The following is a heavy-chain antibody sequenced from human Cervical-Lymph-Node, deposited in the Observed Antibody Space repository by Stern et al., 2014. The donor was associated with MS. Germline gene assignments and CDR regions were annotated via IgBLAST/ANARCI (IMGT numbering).Heavy chain of an antibody. CDR2: IIAGSGDT. CDR3: ARAFYGSQFGY. V-gene: IGHV1-3*01. D-gene: IGHD6-19*01. J-gene: IGHJ4*02. Sequence: QVQLVQSGAEVKKPGASVKVACEASGYTFTSFAIHWVRQAPGQRLEWLGWIIAGSGDTKYSQRCQDRITITRYTSANTVYMEMSSLRSEDTAVYYCARAFYGSQFGYWGQGTQVTVSS. CDR1: GYTFTSFA.